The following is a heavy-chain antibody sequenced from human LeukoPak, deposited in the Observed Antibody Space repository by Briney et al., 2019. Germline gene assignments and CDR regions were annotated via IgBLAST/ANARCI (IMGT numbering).Heavy chain of an antibody. CDR1: GYTFTSYH. D-gene: IGHD3-22*01. V-gene: IGHV1-46*01. CDR3: ARGRDYYDSSGYYWYFDL. Sequence: ASVKVSCKASGYTFTSYHMHWVRQAPGQGLEWMGIINPSGGSTSYAQKFQGRVTISVDTSKNQFSLKLSSVTAADTAVYYCARGRDYYDSSGYYWYFDLWGRGTLVTVSS. J-gene: IGHJ2*01. CDR2: INPSGGST.